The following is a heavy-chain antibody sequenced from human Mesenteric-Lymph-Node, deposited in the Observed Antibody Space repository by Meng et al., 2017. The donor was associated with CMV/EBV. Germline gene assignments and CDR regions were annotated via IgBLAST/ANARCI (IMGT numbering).Heavy chain of an antibody. J-gene: IGHJ4*02. V-gene: IGHV3-30*02. CDR3: AKGTQIFRVVIPAYD. D-gene: IGHD3-3*01. CDR1: GFTFSSYG. CDR2: IRYDGSNK. Sequence: GGSLRLSCAASGFTFSSYGMHWVRQAPGKGLEWVAFIRYDGSNKYYADSVKGRFTISRDNSKNTLYLQMNSLRAEDTAVYYCAKGTQIFRVVIPAYDWGQGTLVTVSS.